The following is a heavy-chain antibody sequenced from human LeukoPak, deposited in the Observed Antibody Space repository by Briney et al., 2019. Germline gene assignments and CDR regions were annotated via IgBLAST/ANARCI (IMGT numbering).Heavy chain of an antibody. D-gene: IGHD5-18*01. J-gene: IGHJ4*02. V-gene: IGHV4-59*01. CDR1: GGSISSYY. CDR3: ARVGYSYGLPYYFYY. CDR2: IYYSGST. Sequence: PSETLSLTCTVSGGSISSYYWSWVRQPPGKGLEWIGYIYYSGSTNYNPSLKSRVTISVDTSKNQFSLKLSSVTAADTAVYYCARVGYSYGLPYYFYYWGQGTLVTVSS.